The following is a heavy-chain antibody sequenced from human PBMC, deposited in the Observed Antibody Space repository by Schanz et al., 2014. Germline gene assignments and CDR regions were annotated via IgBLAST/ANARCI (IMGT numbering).Heavy chain of an antibody. D-gene: IGHD2-2*01. CDR1: GGSFSGYY. CDR2: INHGGST. V-gene: IGHV4-34*01. J-gene: IGHJ4*02. CDR3: ARAARRTRVVPLYFDY. Sequence: QVQLQQWGAGLLKPSETLSLTCAVYGGSFSGYYWSWIRQPPGKGLEWIAEINHGGSTNYNPSLTGRVTIPVATSKTQYSLKLRSVTAADTAVYYCARAARRTRVVPLYFDYWGQGTLVTVSS.